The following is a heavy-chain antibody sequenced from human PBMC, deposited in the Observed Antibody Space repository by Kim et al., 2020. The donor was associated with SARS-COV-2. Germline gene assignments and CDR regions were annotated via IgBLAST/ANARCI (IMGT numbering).Heavy chain of an antibody. CDR3: AKDPYYYGSGSYSTFSLFDY. CDR2: ISGSGGST. Sequence: GGSLRLSCAASGFTFSSYAMSWVRQAPGKGLEWVSAISGSGGSTYYADSVKGRFTISRDNSKNTLYLQMNSLRAEDTAVYYCAKDPYYYGSGSYSTFSLFDYWSQGTLVTVSS. J-gene: IGHJ4*02. D-gene: IGHD3-10*01. V-gene: IGHV3-23*01. CDR1: GFTFSSYA.